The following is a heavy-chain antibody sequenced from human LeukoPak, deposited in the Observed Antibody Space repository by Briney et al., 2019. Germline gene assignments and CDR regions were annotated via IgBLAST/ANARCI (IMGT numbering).Heavy chain of an antibody. CDR2: IHYIGST. J-gene: IGHJ4*02. CDR1: GGSISSYY. Sequence: SETLSLTCTVPGGSISSYYWSWIRQPPGRGLEWIGYIHYIGSTNYNPSLKSRVTISVDTSKNKFSLKVSSVTAADTAVYYCARGGWYINYWGQGTLVTVYS. V-gene: IGHV4-59*01. D-gene: IGHD6-19*01. CDR3: ARGGWYINY.